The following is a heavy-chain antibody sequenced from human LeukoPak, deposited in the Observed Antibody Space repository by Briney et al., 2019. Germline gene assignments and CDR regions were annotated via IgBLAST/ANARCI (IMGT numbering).Heavy chain of an antibody. CDR1: GYTFTGYF. CDR2: INPNSGGT. V-gene: IGHV1-2*02. D-gene: IGHD2-2*01. Sequence: ASVKVSCKASGYTFTGYFMHWVRQAPGQGLEWMGWINPNSGGTNYAQKFQGRVTMSRDTSISTAYMELSRLRSDDTAVYYCASSIVYCSSTSCYFNWGQGTLVTVSS. CDR3: ASSIVYCSSTSCYFN. J-gene: IGHJ4*02.